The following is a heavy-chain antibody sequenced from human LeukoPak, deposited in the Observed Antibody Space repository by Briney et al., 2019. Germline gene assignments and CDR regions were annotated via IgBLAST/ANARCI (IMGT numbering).Heavy chain of an antibody. CDR2: IYTSGST. Sequence: SETLPLTCTVSGGSISSYYWSWIRQPPGKGLEWIGYIYTSGSTNYNPSLKSRVTISVDTSKNQFSLKLSSVTAADTAVYYCARLGNRGYDFWSGNYYYYYYMDVWGKGTTVTVFS. D-gene: IGHD3-3*01. CDR1: GGSISSYY. J-gene: IGHJ6*03. CDR3: ARLGNRGYDFWSGNYYYYYYMDV. V-gene: IGHV4-4*09.